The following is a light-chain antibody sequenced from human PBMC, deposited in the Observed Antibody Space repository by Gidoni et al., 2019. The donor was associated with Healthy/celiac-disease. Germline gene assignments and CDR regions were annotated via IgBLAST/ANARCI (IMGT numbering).Light chain of an antibody. CDR1: QGISSY. CDR2: AAS. V-gene: IGKV1-8*01. Sequence: AIRMTPSPSSFSASTGDRVTITCRASQGISSYLAWYQQKPGKAPKLLIYAASTLQSGVPSRFRGSGSGTDFTLTISCLQSEDFATYYCQQYYSYKTFGQGTKVEIK. CDR3: QQYYSYKT. J-gene: IGKJ1*01.